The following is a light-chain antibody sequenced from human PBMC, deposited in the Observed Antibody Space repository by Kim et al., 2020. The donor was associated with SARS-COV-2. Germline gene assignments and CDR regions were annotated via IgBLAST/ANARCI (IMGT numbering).Light chain of an antibody. J-gene: IGKJ1*01. CDR1: QGISTY. Sequence: DIHMTQSPSSLSESVGDRVTITCRASQGISTYLNWYQQKSGKAPKLLIYAASYLQSGVPSRFSGSGSGTEFTLTITSLQAEDFATYYCPQRYSTCTFGQGTKVDIQ. V-gene: IGKV1-39*01. CDR2: AAS. CDR3: PQRYSTCT.